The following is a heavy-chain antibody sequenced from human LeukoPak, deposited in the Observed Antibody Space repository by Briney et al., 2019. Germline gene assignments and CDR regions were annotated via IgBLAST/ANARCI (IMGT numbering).Heavy chain of an antibody. CDR2: ISSSSSTI. J-gene: IGHJ6*03. V-gene: IGHV3-48*04. CDR3: ASLRLRYYYMDV. Sequence: GGSLRLSCAASGFTFSSYSMNWVRQAPGKGLEWVSYISSSSSTIYYADSVKGRFTISRDNAKNSLYLQMNSLRAEDTAVYYCASLRLRYYYMDVWGKGTTVTVSS. CDR1: GFTFSSYS.